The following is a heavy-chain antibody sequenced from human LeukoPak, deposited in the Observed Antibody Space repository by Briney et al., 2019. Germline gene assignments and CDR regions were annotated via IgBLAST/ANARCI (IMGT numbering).Heavy chain of an antibody. V-gene: IGHV4-4*09. CDR2: IYSSGST. CDR1: DGSISNSY. CDR3: ARVHSSGWYWGRWYYYYGMDV. D-gene: IGHD6-13*01. Sequence: SETLSLTCTVPDGSISNSYWNWVRQPPGKGLEWLGYIYSSGSTNYNPSFKSRVTLSVAPSKNQFSLKLNSVTASDTAVYYCARVHSSGWYWGRWYYYYGMDVWGQGTTVTVSS. J-gene: IGHJ6*02.